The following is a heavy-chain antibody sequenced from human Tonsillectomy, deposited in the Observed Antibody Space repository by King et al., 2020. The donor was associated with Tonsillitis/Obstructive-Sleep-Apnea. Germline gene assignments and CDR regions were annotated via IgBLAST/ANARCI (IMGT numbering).Heavy chain of an antibody. J-gene: IGHJ6*03. Sequence: VQLVESGSELKKPGASMKVSCKASGYIFTSHGLNWVRQAPGQGLEWMGWINTNTGTPTYAQGFTGRFVFSLDTSVSTAYLQISSLKAEDTAVYYCARGQDMDVWGKGTTVTVSS. CDR3: ARGQDMDV. V-gene: IGHV7-4-1*02. CDR2: INTNTGTP. CDR1: GYIFTSHG.